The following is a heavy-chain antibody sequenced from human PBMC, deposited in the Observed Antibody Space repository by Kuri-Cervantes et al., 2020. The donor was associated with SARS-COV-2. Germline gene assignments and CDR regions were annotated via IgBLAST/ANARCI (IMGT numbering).Heavy chain of an antibody. D-gene: IGHD3-16*01. V-gene: IGHV4-34*01. CDR1: GGSFSGYY. J-gene: IGHJ6*02. CDR3: ARDSLGGYGMDV. Sequence: SETLSLTCAVYGGSFSGYYWSWIRQPPGKGLEWIGEINHSGSTSYNPSLKSRVTVSVDTSKNQFSLKLSSVTAADTAVYYCARDSLGGYGMDVWGQGTTVTVSS. CDR2: INHSGST.